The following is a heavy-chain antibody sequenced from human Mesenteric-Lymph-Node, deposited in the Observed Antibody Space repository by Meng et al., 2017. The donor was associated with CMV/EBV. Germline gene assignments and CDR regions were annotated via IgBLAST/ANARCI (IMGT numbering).Heavy chain of an antibody. CDR1: GFTFTNYW. J-gene: IGHJ6*02. CDR3: ARAEVVQPWSPPYKYYYGFDV. CDR2: IKQDGNEK. V-gene: IGHV3-7*01. D-gene: IGHD5-18*01. Sequence: GGSLRLSCAASGFTFTNYWMTWVHQAPGKGLEWVANIKQDGNEKYYVDSVKGRFTISRDNAQNSLYLQMDSLRPEDTAMYYCARAEVVQPWSPPYKYYYGFDVWGQGTTVTVSS.